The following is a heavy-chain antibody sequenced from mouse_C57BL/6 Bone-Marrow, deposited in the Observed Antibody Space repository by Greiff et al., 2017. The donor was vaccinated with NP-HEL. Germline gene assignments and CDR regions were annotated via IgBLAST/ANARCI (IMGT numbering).Heavy chain of an antibody. CDR1: GFTFSSYC. CDR3: ASPYDYDVAWFAY. D-gene: IGHD2-4*01. CDR2: ISSGGGYT. Sequence: EVMLVQSGADLVKPGGSLKLSCAASGFTFSSYCMSWVRQTPDKRLEWIATISSGGGYTYYPDSVKGRFTISRDNAKNTLYLQLSSLKSEDTAMYYWASPYDYDVAWFAYWGQGTLVTVSA. V-gene: IGHV5-6*01. J-gene: IGHJ3*01.